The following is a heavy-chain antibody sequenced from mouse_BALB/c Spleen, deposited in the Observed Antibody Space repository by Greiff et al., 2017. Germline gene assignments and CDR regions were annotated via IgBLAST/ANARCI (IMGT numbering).Heavy chain of an antibody. J-gene: IGHJ3*01. Sequence: DVKLVESGGGLVKPGGSLKLSCAASGFTFSDYYMYWVRQTPEKRLEWVATISDGGSYTYYPDSVKGRFTISRDNAKNNLYLQMSSLKSEDTAMYYCARSDWSWFAYWGQGTLVTVSA. CDR1: GFTFSDYY. V-gene: IGHV5-4*02. CDR3: ARSDWSWFAY. D-gene: IGHD4-1*01. CDR2: ISDGGSYT.